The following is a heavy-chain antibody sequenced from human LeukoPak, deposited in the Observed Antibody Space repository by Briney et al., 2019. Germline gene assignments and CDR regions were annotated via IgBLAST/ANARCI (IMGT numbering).Heavy chain of an antibody. J-gene: IGHJ3*02. D-gene: IGHD3-22*01. V-gene: IGHV4-39*07. Sequence: SETLSLTCTVSGGSIISSSYYWGWIRQPPGKGLEWIGSIYYSGNTDYNPSLKSRVTISVDTSKNQFSLKLSSVTAADTAVYYCARVHGTYDSSGYTDAFDIWGQGTMVTVSS. CDR2: IYYSGNT. CDR1: GGSIISSSYY. CDR3: ARVHGTYDSSGYTDAFDI.